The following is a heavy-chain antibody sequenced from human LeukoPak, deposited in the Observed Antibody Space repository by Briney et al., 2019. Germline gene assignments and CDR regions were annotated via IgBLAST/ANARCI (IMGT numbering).Heavy chain of an antibody. D-gene: IGHD4-17*01. CDR3: ARLGMTTVTHKGVFVY. V-gene: IGHV1-69*02. CDR2: IIPILGIA. CDR1: GGTFSSYT. J-gene: IGHJ4*02. Sequence: SVKVSCKASGGTFSSYTISWVRQAPGQGLEWMGRIIPILGIANYAQKFQGRVTITADKSTSTAYMELSSLRSEDTAVYYCARLGMTTVTHKGVFVYWGQGTLVPVSS.